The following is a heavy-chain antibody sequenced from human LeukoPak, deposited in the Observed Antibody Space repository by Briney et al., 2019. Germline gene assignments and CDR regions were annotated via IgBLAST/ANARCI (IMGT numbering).Heavy chain of an antibody. Sequence: GGSLRLSCAASGFTSSSYVMHWVRQAPGKGLEWVAVISYDGSNKYYADSVKGRFTISRDNSKNTLYLQMNSLRAEDTAVYYCAREDCSSTSCYTNYYYYMDVWGEGTTVTVSS. CDR2: ISYDGSNK. D-gene: IGHD2-2*02. CDR1: GFTSSSYV. CDR3: AREDCSSTSCYTNYYYYMDV. V-gene: IGHV3-30-3*01. J-gene: IGHJ6*03.